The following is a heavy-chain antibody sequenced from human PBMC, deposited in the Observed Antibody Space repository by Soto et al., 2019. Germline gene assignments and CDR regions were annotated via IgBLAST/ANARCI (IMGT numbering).Heavy chain of an antibody. D-gene: IGHD3-3*01. V-gene: IGHV3-74*01. CDR2: INSDGSST. Sequence: GGSLRLSCAASGFTFSSYWMHWVRQAPGKGLVWVSRINSDGSSTSYADSVKGRFTISRDNAKNTLYLQMNRLRAEDTAVYYCARVYYDFWSGYYAHWGYYGMDVWGQGTTVTVSS. CDR1: GFTFSSYW. J-gene: IGHJ6*02. CDR3: ARVYYDFWSGYYAHWGYYGMDV.